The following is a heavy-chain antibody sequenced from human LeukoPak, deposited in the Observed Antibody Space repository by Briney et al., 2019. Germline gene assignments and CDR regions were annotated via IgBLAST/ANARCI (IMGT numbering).Heavy chain of an antibody. CDR1: GGSISSYY. J-gene: IGHJ3*02. CDR2: IYCSGST. V-gene: IGHV4-59*01. D-gene: IGHD2-2*02. Sequence: PSETLSLTCTVSGGSISSYYWSWIRQPPGKGLEWIGYIYCSGSTNYNPSLKSRVTISVDTSKNQFSLKLSSVTAADTAVYYCARVQYCSSTSCYTAFDIWGQGTMVTVSS. CDR3: ARVQYCSSTSCYTAFDI.